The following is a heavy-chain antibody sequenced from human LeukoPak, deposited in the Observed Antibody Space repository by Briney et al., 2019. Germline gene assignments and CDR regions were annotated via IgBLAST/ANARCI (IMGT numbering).Heavy chain of an antibody. CDR1: GGSISSYY. J-gene: IGHJ6*02. Sequence: NPSETLSLTCTVSGGSISSYYWSWIRQPPGKGLEWIGYIYHSGSTNYNPSLKSRVTISVDTSKNQFSLKLSSVTAADTAVYYCARVWFGELLSYGMDVWGQGTTVTVSS. D-gene: IGHD3-10*01. V-gene: IGHV4-59*01. CDR3: ARVWFGELLSYGMDV. CDR2: IYHSGST.